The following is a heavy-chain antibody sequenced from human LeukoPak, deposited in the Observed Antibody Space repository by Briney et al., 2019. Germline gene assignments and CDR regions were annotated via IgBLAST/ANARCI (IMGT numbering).Heavy chain of an antibody. CDR3: ARGPPGANYYYYMDV. Sequence: ASVKVSCKASGGTFSSYAISWVRQAPGQGLEWMGGIIPIFGTANYAQKFQGRVTITTDESTSAAYMELSSLRSEDTAVYYCARGPPGANYYYYMDVWGKGTTVTVSS. V-gene: IGHV1-69*05. CDR2: IIPIFGTA. D-gene: IGHD1-14*01. CDR1: GGTFSSYA. J-gene: IGHJ6*03.